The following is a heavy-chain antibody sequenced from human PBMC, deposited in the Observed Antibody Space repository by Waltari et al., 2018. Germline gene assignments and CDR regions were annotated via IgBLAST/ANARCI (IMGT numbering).Heavy chain of an antibody. CDR1: GFPFNLRH. J-gene: IGHJ4*02. CDR2: ISSTGTYT. Sequence: EVNLVESGGGLVRPGGSRRLSGATRGFPFNLRHISVVRQAPGKGLEWVSLISSTGTYTFYADSVKGRFSISRDNAQTSVYLQLNSLKVEDTAVYYCARAGRNGYSYLDYWGQGTLVTVST. D-gene: IGHD2-15*01. CDR3: ARAGRNGYSYLDY. V-gene: IGHV3-21*01.